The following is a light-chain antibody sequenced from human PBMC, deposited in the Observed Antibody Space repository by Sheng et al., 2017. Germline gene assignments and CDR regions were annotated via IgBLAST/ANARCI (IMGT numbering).Light chain of an antibody. V-gene: IGKV1-NL1*01. CDR3: QQYYTTPRT. J-gene: IGKJ2*01. Sequence: DIQMTQSPSSLSASVGDRVTITCRATQGITNSLAWYHQKPGKAPKLLLYDASRLESGVPSRFSGSGSGTDYTLTISSLQPEDFATYFCQQYYTTPRTFGQGTKLEIK. CDR1: QGITNS. CDR2: DAS.